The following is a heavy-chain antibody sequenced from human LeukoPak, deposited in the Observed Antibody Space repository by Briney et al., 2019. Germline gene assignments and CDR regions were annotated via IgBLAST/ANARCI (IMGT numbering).Heavy chain of an antibody. J-gene: IGHJ4*02. CDR3: ARHDSTGYYH. Sequence: PSETLSLTCTVSGGSISPYYWSWIRQPPGKGLEWIGYVYYSGGTNYNPSLKSRVTISVDTSKNRFSLNLSSVTAADTAVYFCARHDSTGYYHWGQGTLVTVSS. D-gene: IGHD3-22*01. CDR1: GGSISPYY. CDR2: VYYSGGT. V-gene: IGHV4-59*08.